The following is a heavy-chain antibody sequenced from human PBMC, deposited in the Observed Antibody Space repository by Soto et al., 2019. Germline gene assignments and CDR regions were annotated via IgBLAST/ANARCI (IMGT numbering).Heavy chain of an antibody. D-gene: IGHD1-26*01. Sequence: EVQLVESGGGLVQPGGSLRLSCAASGFTFSSYSMNWVRQAPGKGLEWVSYISSSSSTIYYADSVKGRFTISRDNAKNSLYLQRNSLRDEDTAVYYCSRDGGSLGYWGQGTMVTVSS. CDR3: SRDGGSLGY. V-gene: IGHV3-48*02. CDR2: ISSSSSTI. J-gene: IGHJ4*02. CDR1: GFTFSSYS.